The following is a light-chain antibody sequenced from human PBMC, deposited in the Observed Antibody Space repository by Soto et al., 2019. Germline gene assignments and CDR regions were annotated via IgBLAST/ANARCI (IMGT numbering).Light chain of an antibody. Sequence: EIVLTQSPGTLSLSPGERATLSCRASESVSENGYLAWYQQKSGQAPRLLIFGASSRATGVPGRFSGSGSXXXXXXXXXXXXXXXXXVYYCQHYGTSPYTFGPGTRLEIK. V-gene: IGKV3-20*01. CDR1: ESVSENGY. CDR2: GAS. J-gene: IGKJ2*01. CDR3: QHYGTSPYT.